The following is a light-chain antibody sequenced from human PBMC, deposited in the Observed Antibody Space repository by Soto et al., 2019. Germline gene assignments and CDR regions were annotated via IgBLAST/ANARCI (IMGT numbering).Light chain of an antibody. V-gene: IGKV2-28*01. J-gene: IGKJ2*01. CDR3: MQALQTPLYT. CDR1: QSLLQTNGYNY. CDR2: LGS. Sequence: DIVMTQSPLSLPVTPGEPASISCRSSQSLLQTNGYNYLDWYLQKPGQSRQLLIYLGSNRASGVPDRFSGSGSGTDFTLKINRVEAEDVGVYYCMQALQTPLYTFGQGTKLEI.